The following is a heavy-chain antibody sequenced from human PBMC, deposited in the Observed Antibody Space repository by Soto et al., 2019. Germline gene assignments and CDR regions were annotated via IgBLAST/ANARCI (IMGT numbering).Heavy chain of an antibody. CDR3: ARDSPYYYGMDV. CDR2: IYYSGST. J-gene: IGHJ6*02. V-gene: IGHV4-59*01. CDR1: VCANSGYV. Sequence: PLVTLSNSWNVAVCANSGYVWGWILLPPGKGLEWIGYIYYSGSTNYNPSLKSRVTISVDTSKNQFSLKLSSVTAADTAVYYCARDSPYYYGMDVWGQGNTVNVSS.